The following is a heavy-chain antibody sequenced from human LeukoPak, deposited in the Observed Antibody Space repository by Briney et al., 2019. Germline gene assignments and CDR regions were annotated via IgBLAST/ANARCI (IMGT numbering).Heavy chain of an antibody. CDR3: ARDYDFWSGYSHWGFDY. V-gene: IGHV4-39*07. CDR2: IYYSGST. J-gene: IGHJ4*02. CDR1: SGSISSSSYY. D-gene: IGHD3-3*01. Sequence: SETLSLTCTVSSGSISSSSYYWGWIRQPPGKGLEWIGSIYYSGSTYYNPSLKSRVTISVDTSKNQFSLKLSSVTAADTAVYYCARDYDFWSGYSHWGFDYWGQGTLVTVSS.